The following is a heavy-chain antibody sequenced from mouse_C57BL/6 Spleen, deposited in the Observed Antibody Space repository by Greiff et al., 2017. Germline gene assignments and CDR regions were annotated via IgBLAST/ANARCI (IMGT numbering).Heavy chain of an antibody. V-gene: IGHV1-80*01. D-gene: IGHD2-3*01. J-gene: IGHJ4*01. CDR3: ARSGYSSPYAMDY. CDR2: IYPGDGDT. Sequence: VKLQESGAELVKPGASVKISCKASGYAFSSYWMNWVKQRPGKGLEWIGQIYPGDGDTNYNGKFKGKATLTADKSSSTAYMQLSSLTSEDSAVYFGARSGYSSPYAMDYWGQGTSVTVSS. CDR1: GYAFSSYW.